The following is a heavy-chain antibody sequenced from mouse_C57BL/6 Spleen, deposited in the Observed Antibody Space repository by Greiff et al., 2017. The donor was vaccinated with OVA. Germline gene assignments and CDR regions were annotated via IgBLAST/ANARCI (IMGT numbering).Heavy chain of an antibody. D-gene: IGHD1-1*01. V-gene: IGHV5-4*01. J-gene: IGHJ1*03. CDR1: GFTFSSYA. CDR2: ISDGGSYT. Sequence: EVQGVESGGGLVKPGGSLKLSCAASGFTFSSYAMSWVRQTPEKRLEWVATISDGGSYTYYPDNVKGRFTISRDNAKNNLYLQMSHLKSEDTAMYYCAREGISSYYYGSSYDWYFDVWGTGTTVTVSS. CDR3: AREGISSYYYGSSYDWYFDV.